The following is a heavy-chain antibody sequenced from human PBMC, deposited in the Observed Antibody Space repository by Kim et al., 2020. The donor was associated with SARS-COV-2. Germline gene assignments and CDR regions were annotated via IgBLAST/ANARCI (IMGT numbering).Heavy chain of an antibody. Sequence: GGSLRLSCAASGFTFSSYAMHWVRQAPGKGLEWVAVISYDGSNKYYADSVKGRFTISRDNSKNTLYLQMNSLRAEDTAVYYCARVTVDYSPKLPAWGMDVWGQGTTVTVSS. CDR1: GFTFSSYA. V-gene: IGHV3-30*04. J-gene: IGHJ6*02. D-gene: IGHD4-4*01. CDR2: ISYDGSNK. CDR3: ARVTVDYSPKLPAWGMDV.